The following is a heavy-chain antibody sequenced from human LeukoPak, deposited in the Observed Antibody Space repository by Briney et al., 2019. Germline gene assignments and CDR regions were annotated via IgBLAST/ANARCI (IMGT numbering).Heavy chain of an antibody. CDR1: GFTFSSYS. V-gene: IGHV3-21*01. Sequence: GGSLRLSCAAYGFTFSSYSMNWVRQAPGKGLEWVSSISSSSSYIYYADSVKGRFTISRDNAKNSLYLQMNSLRAEDTAVYYCARDRFEDIVVVPAAMLGGDYWGQGTLVTVSS. CDR2: ISSSSSYI. J-gene: IGHJ4*02. CDR3: ARDRFEDIVVVPAAMLGGDY. D-gene: IGHD2-2*01.